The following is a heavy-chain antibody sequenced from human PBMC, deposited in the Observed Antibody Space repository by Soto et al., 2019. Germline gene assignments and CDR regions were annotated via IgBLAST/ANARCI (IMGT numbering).Heavy chain of an antibody. CDR2: IDYSGST. Sequence: QAQLEESGPGMLKPSGTPSLTCSVPGDSITGANRGLFRQSPEKGLGWIGYIDYSGSTNYYPPLRSRITITIDTASSQCSLNLASVPAADAAVYYCTRARYGDHFDSWGQGTLVTVSS. J-gene: IGHJ4*02. CDR1: GDSITGAN. V-gene: IGHV4-59*01. CDR3: TRARYGDHFDS. D-gene: IGHD4-17*01.